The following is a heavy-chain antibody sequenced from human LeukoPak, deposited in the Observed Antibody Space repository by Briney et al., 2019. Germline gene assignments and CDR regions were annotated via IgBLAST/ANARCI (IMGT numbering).Heavy chain of an antibody. CDR3: ARLGTVTSGQDY. V-gene: IGHV4-4*02. CDR2: IYYSGT. J-gene: IGHJ4*02. Sequence: SGTLSLTCAVSGGSISSSNWWSWVRQPPGKGLQWIGNIYYSGTYYNPSLKSRVIISVDMSKNQFSLKLSSVTAADTAVYYCARLGTVTSGQDYWGQGTLVTVSS. D-gene: IGHD4-17*01. CDR1: GGSISSSNW.